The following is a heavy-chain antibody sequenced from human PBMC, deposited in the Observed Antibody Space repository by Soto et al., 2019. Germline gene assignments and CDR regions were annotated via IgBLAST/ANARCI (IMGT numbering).Heavy chain of an antibody. Sequence: GESLKISCKGSGYSFTSYWIGWVRQMPWKGLEWMGIIYPGDSDTRYSPSFQGQVTISADKSISTAYLQWSSLKASDTAMYYCARHSGSGWEDYYYGMDVWGQGTTVTVSS. CDR1: GYSFTSYW. CDR2: IYPGDSDT. V-gene: IGHV5-51*01. CDR3: ARHSGSGWEDYYYGMDV. J-gene: IGHJ6*02. D-gene: IGHD6-19*01.